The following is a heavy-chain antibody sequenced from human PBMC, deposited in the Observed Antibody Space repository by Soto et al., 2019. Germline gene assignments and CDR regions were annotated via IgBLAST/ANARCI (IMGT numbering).Heavy chain of an antibody. D-gene: IGHD3-22*01. J-gene: IGHJ4*02. CDR1: GYTFTSYY. Sequence: VASVKVSCKAAGYTFTSYYMHWVRQAPGQGLEWMGIINPSGGSTSYAQKFQGRVTMTRDTSTSTVYMELSSLRSEDTAVYYCARVRTDSSGYYYGAFDYWGQGTLVTVPS. CDR3: ARVRTDSSGYYYGAFDY. V-gene: IGHV1-46*01. CDR2: INPSGGST.